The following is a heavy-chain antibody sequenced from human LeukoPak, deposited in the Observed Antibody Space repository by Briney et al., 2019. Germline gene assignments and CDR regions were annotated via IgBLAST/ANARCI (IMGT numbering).Heavy chain of an antibody. Sequence: SETLSLTCAVYGGSFSGYYWGWIRQPPGKRLEWIGSIYYSGSTNYSPSLKSRVTISVDTSKNQFSLKLSSVTAADTAVYYCARGYYDSSGYYPNTYYCYYYMDVWGKGTTVTVSS. CDR1: GGSFSGYY. CDR2: IYYSGST. J-gene: IGHJ6*03. CDR3: ARGYYDSSGYYPNTYYCYYYMDV. D-gene: IGHD3-22*01. V-gene: IGHV4-34*01.